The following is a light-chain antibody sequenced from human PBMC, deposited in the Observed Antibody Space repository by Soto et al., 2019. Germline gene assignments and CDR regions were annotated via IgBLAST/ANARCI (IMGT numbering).Light chain of an antibody. V-gene: IGKV4-1*01. J-gene: IGKJ4*01. CDR2: WAS. CDR1: QSVLSSSNNKNY. Sequence: DIVMTQSPDPLAVSLGERATINCKSSQSVLSSSNNKNYLTWYQQKPGQPPKLLIYWASTRESGVPDRFSGSGSGTDFTLTISSLQAEDVAVYYCQQYYSAPLTFGGGTKVELK. CDR3: QQYYSAPLT.